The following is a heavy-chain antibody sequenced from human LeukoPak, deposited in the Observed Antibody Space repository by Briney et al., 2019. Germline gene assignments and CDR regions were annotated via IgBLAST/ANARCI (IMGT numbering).Heavy chain of an antibody. CDR2: INPKNAGT. D-gene: IGHD6-13*01. CDR1: GGTFTGHY. Sequence: ASVKVSCKASGGTFTGHYIHWVRQAPGQGLEWMGWINPKNAGTNYAQKFQGRVTMTRDTSTGTAYMELSRLRSDDTAVYYCARTLYIAAAPGGFDYWGQGTLVAVSS. V-gene: IGHV1-2*02. J-gene: IGHJ4*02. CDR3: ARTLYIAAAPGGFDY.